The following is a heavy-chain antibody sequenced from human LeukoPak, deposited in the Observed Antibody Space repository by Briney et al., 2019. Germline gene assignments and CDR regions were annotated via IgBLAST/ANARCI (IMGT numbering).Heavy chain of an antibody. CDR1: GFTFSSYS. J-gene: IGHJ4*02. V-gene: IGHV3-21*04. D-gene: IGHD6-19*01. CDR2: ISSSSSSYI. CDR3: TRSTGWYNYFDY. Sequence: GGSLRLSCAASGFTFSSYSMNWVRQAPGKGLEWVSSISSSSSSYIYYADSVKGRFTISRDNAKNSLYLQMNSLRAEDVALYYCTRSTGWYNYFDYWGQGALVTVSS.